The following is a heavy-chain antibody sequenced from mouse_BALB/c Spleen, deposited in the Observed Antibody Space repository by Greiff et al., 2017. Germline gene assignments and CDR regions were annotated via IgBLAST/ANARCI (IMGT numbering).Heavy chain of an antibody. V-gene: IGHV1-80*01. J-gene: IGHJ3*01. CDR3: ARWYEGAY. D-gene: IGHD1-1*02. Sequence: QVQLQQSGAELVRPGSSVKISCKASGYAFSSYWMNGVKQRPGQGLEWIGQIYPGDGDTNYNGKFKGKATLTADKSSSTAYMQLSSLTSEDSAVYFCARWYEGAYWGQGTLVTVSA. CDR1: GYAFSSYW. CDR2: IYPGDGDT.